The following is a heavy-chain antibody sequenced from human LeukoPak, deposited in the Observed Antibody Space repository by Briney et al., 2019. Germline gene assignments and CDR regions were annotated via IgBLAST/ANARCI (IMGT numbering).Heavy chain of an antibody. CDR1: GGSFSNYY. D-gene: IGHD1-7*01. CDR3: ARRWNYGRNYYIDV. J-gene: IGHJ6*03. Sequence: SETLSLTCAVYGGSFSNYYWSWIREPPGKGLQWIGEINDSGRINYNPSRMSRVTISVDTSKNQFSLRLTSVTARDTAVYYCARRWNYGRNYYIDVWGKGATVSVSS. V-gene: IGHV4-34*01. CDR2: INDSGRI.